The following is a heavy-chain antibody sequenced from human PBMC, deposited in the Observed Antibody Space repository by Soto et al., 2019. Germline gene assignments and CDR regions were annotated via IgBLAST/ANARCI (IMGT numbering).Heavy chain of an antibody. Sequence: GGSLRLSCAASGFTFSSYGMHWVRQAPGKGLEWVAVISYDGSNKYYADSVKGRFTISRDNSKNTLYLQMNSLRAEDTAVYYCAKSRVTDAAFYYYYMDVWGKGTTVTVSS. CDR3: AKSRVTDAAFYYYYMDV. CDR1: GFTFSSYG. V-gene: IGHV3-30*18. CDR2: ISYDGSNK. D-gene: IGHD4-17*01. J-gene: IGHJ6*03.